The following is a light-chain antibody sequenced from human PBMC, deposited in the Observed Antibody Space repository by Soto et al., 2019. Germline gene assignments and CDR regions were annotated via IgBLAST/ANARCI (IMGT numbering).Light chain of an antibody. V-gene: IGKV1-39*01. CDR1: QGISSY. CDR3: HQSYDIPRT. CDR2: AAS. Sequence: IHLTQSPSSLAAAVGDRFTITCRGSQGISSYLYWYQQKTGKATKLLIYAASTLQSGVPSRLSGSGSGKDFTITISSLQPEDFATYYCHQSYDIPRTFGQVTKVAIK. J-gene: IGKJ1*01.